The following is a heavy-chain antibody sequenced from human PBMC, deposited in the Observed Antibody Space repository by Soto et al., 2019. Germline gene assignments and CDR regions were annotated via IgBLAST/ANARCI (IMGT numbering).Heavy chain of an antibody. V-gene: IGHV3-23*01. CDR1: GFTFSSFA. CDR2: ISGSGANT. J-gene: IGHJ4*02. Sequence: GGSLRLSCVASGFTFSSFAMNWVRQAPGKGLEWVSGISGSGANTYYADSVKGRFTISRDNSKNTLFLQMDSLRAEDTAIYYCAKALYYYDTTGYYYGFDYWGRGTLVTVYS. CDR3: AKALYYYDTTGYYYGFDY. D-gene: IGHD3-22*01.